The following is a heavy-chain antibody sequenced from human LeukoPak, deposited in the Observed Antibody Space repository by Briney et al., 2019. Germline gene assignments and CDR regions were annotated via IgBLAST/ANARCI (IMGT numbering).Heavy chain of an antibody. Sequence: GRSLRLSCGGCGFNLSYHYIRWVRQAPGKGLEWVAAIWHDGNYQYYADSVKGRFTIYRDNSKNSLYLQRNCLTAEDTSVYYCARLLPRVGGTVDHWGQGTLITVSS. CDR2: IWHDGNYQ. CDR1: GFNLSYHY. D-gene: IGHD1-14*01. J-gene: IGHJ5*02. V-gene: IGHV3-33*08. CDR3: ARLLPRVGGTVDH.